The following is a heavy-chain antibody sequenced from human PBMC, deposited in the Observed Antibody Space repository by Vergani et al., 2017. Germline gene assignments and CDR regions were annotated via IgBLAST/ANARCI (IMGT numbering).Heavy chain of an antibody. CDR1: GGTFSSYA. CDR3: ARDGARWNELPKSWFDP. J-gene: IGHJ5*02. V-gene: IGHV1-69*15. D-gene: IGHD1-1*01. Sequence: QVQLVQSGAEVKKPGSSVKVSCKASGGTFSSYAISWVRQAPGQGLEWMGRIIPIFGTANYAQKFQGRVTITADESTSTAYIELSSLRSEDTAVYYCARDGARWNELPKSWFDPWGQGTLVTVSS. CDR2: IIPIFGTA.